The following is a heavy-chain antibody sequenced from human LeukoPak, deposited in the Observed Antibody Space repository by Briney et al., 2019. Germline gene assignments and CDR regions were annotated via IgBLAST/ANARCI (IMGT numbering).Heavy chain of an antibody. Sequence: GASEKVSCKASGYTFTAYYIHWVRQAPGQGLEWMGWINPNSGGTNYAQKFQGRVTMTRDTSISTAYMELSRLRSDDTAVYFCARRCDTSSYYTYYFDYWGQGTLVTVSS. J-gene: IGHJ4*02. CDR3: ARRCDTSSYYTYYFDY. V-gene: IGHV1-2*02. CDR2: INPNSGGT. D-gene: IGHD3-22*01. CDR1: GYTFTAYY.